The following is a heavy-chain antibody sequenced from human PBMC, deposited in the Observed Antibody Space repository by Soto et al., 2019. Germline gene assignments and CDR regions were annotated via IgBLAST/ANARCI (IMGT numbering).Heavy chain of an antibody. Sequence: QVQLVESGGGVVQPGRSLRLSCAASGFTFSSYGMHWVRQAPGKGLEWVAVIWYDGSNKYYEDSVKGRFTISRDNSKNTLYLQMNSLRAEDTAVYYCARDGGRIAAAGTGFDYWGQGTVVTVSS. D-gene: IGHD6-13*01. J-gene: IGHJ4*02. CDR2: IWYDGSNK. V-gene: IGHV3-33*01. CDR3: ARDGGRIAAAGTGFDY. CDR1: GFTFSSYG.